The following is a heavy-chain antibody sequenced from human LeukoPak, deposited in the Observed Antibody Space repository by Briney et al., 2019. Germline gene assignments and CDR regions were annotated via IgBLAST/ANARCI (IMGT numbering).Heavy chain of an antibody. D-gene: IGHD6-19*01. CDR1: GGTFSSYA. V-gene: IGHV1-69*06. CDR3: ATDFLYSSETSFDY. J-gene: IGHJ4*02. Sequence: ASVKVSCKASGGTFSSYAISWVRQAPGQGLEWMGGIIPIFGTANYAQKFQGRVTITADKSTSTAYMELSSLRSEDTAVYYCATDFLYSSETSFDYWGQGTLVTVSS. CDR2: IIPIFGTA.